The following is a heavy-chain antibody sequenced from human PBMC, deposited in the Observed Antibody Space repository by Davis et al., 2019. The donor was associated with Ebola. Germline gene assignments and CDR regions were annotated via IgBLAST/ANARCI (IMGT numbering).Heavy chain of an antibody. V-gene: IGHV5-10-1*01. CDR1: GYSFTSYW. CDR2: IDPSDSYT. Sequence: GESLKISCKGSGYSFTSYWISWVRQMPGKGLEWMGRIDPSDSYTNYSPSFQGHVTISADKSISTAYLQWSSLKASDTAMYYCARGTVVVPAAIRYWGQGTLVTVSS. J-gene: IGHJ4*02. D-gene: IGHD2-2*02. CDR3: ARGTVVVPAAIRY.